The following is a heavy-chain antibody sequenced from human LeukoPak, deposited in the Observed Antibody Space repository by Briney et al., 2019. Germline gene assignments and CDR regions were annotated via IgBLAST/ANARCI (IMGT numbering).Heavy chain of an antibody. J-gene: IGHJ6*03. CDR1: GGSISSGSYY. CDR3: ARAHLGYCSGGSCYPYYMDV. CDR2: IYTSGST. D-gene: IGHD2-15*01. Sequence: SQTLSLTCTVSGGSISSGSYYWSWIRQPAGKGLEWIGRIYTSGSTNYNPSLKSRVTTSVDTSKNQFSLKLSSVTAADTAVYYCARAHLGYCSGGSCYPYYMDVWGKGTTVTVSS. V-gene: IGHV4-61*02.